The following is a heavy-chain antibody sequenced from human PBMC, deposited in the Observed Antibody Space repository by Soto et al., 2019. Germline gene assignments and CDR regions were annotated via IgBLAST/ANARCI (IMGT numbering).Heavy chain of an antibody. V-gene: IGHV3-9*01. CDR2: ITWNGMIT. Sequence: EVHLVDSGGGLAQPGRSLRLSCAASGFTFDDFAMHWVRRVPGKGLEWVSSITWNGMITGYADSVKGRFFISRDNAKNSLYLQMNSLRREDTALYYCAKGGPDAFCGGGRCYFESWGQGTQVTVSS. J-gene: IGHJ4*02. D-gene: IGHD2-21*01. CDR3: AKGGPDAFCGGGRCYFES. CDR1: GFTFDDFA.